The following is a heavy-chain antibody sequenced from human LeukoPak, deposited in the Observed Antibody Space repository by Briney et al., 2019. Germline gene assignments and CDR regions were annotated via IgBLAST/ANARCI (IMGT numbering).Heavy chain of an antibody. CDR2: ISGSGGST. D-gene: IGHD3-10*01. Sequence: GGSLRLSCAASGFTFSSYAMNWVRQAPGKGLEWVSAISGSGGSTYYADSVKGRFTVSRDNSKNTLYLQMNSLRAEDTAVYYCARFPSYVWFGELYYFDYWGQGTLVTVSS. J-gene: IGHJ4*02. CDR3: ARFPSYVWFGELYYFDY. CDR1: GFTFSSYA. V-gene: IGHV3-23*01.